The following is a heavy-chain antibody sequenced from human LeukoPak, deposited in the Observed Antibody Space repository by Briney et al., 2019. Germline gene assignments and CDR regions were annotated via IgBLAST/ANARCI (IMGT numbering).Heavy chain of an antibody. CDR2: IYHTGGT. J-gene: IGHJ4*02. CDR3: ARDAHTYYYDTSGYYFEY. CDR1: GYSISNSYY. Sequence: SEPLSLTCAVSGYSISNSYYWGWIRPPPGKGLEWIGRIYHTGGTYYNPSLKSRVTISIDTSKNQFSLNLSSVTAADTAVYYCARDAHTYYYDTSGYYFEYWGQGALVTVSS. D-gene: IGHD3-22*01. V-gene: IGHV4-38-2*02.